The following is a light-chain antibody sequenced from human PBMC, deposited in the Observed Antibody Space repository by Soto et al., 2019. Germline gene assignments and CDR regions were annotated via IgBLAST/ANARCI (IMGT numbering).Light chain of an antibody. V-gene: IGKV3D-15*01. CDR3: QQYNNWPPWT. CDR2: GAS. J-gene: IGKJ1*01. CDR1: QSVSSN. Sequence: EIVMTQSPATLSVSPGERATLSCRASQSVSSNLAWYQQKPGQAPRLLIYGASTRATGIPVRFSGSGSGTEFTLTISSLPSEDFAVYYCQQYNNWPPWTFGQGTKVEIQ.